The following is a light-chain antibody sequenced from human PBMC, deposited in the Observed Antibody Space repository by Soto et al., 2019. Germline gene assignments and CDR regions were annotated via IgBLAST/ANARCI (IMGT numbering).Light chain of an antibody. V-gene: IGLV2-14*03. Sequence: QSALTQPASVSGSPGQSITISCTGTSSDVGGYNYVSWYLQHPGKAPQLMIYDVTNRPSGVSNRFSGSKSGNTASLTISGLQAEDEADYYCTSYSSSSTVLFGGGTQLTVL. CDR3: TSYSSSSTVL. J-gene: IGLJ2*01. CDR1: SSDVGGYNY. CDR2: DVT.